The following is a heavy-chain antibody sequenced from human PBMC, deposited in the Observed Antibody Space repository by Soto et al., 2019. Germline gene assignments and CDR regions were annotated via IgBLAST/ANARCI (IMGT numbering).Heavy chain of an antibody. CDR3: ASTYGGNSRIESAFDI. CDR1: GFTFSSYS. Sequence: GGSLRLSCAASGFTFSSYSMNWVRQAPGKGLEWVSSISSSSSYIYYADSVKGRFTISRDNAKNSLYLQMNSLRAEDTAVYYCASTYGGNSRIESAFDIWGQGTMVTVSS. V-gene: IGHV3-21*01. J-gene: IGHJ3*02. CDR2: ISSSSSYI. D-gene: IGHD4-17*01.